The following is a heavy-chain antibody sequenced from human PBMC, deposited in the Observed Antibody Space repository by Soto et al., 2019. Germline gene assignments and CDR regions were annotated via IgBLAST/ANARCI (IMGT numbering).Heavy chain of an antibody. J-gene: IGHJ4*02. CDR2: IHPGGSTT. CDR1: GFTFSNYI. V-gene: IGHV3-23*01. Sequence: EVQLLESGGGLVQPGGSLRLSCAASGFTFSNYIMNWVRQVPGKGLEWVSAIHPGGSTTFYADSVRGRFTISRDDSRNTLYLQMNILTAGDSAVYYCAKHLGISYAGGLDNWGQGTLITVSS. D-gene: IGHD1-26*01. CDR3: AKHLGISYAGGLDN.